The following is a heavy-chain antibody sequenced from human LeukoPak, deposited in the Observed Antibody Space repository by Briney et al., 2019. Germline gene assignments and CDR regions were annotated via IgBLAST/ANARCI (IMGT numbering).Heavy chain of an antibody. CDR2: INPSGGST. Sequence: GASVKVSCKASGYTFTSYYMHWVRQAPGQGLEWMGIINPSGGSTSYAQKFQGRVTMTRDTSTSTVYMELSSLRSEDTGVYYCTRGSYSSSWYDYYYYGMDVWGQGTTVTVSS. D-gene: IGHD6-13*01. V-gene: IGHV1-46*01. CDR3: TRGSYSSSWYDYYYYGMDV. J-gene: IGHJ6*02. CDR1: GYTFTSYY.